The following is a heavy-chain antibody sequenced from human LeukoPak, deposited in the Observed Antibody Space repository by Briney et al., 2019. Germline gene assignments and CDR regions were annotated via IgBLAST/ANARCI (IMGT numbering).Heavy chain of an antibody. J-gene: IGHJ3*01. CDR3: VRDTAAAPAFDL. D-gene: IGHD6-13*01. CDR1: GFAFNSYW. V-gene: IGHV3-74*01. Sequence: PGGSLRLSCAASGFAFNSYWMHWVRQVPGKGLVWVSRTNSDASGTSYADSVKGRFTISRDNARNTLFLQLSSLTAEDTGIYYCVRDTAAAPAFDLWGQGTMVTVSS. CDR2: TNSDASGT.